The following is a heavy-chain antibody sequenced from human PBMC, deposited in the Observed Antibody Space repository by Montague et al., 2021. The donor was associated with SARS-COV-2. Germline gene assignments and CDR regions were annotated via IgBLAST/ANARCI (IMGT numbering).Heavy chain of an antibody. CDR1: GGSFSGYY. D-gene: IGHD2-15*01. V-gene: IGHV4-34*01. J-gene: IGHJ6*02. Sequence: SETLSLTCAVYGGSFSGYYWSWIRQPPGKGLEWIGEINHSGSTNYNPSLKSRVTISVDTSKNQFSLKLSSVTAADTAVYYCARGSGCSGGRCYFALDPYYYYGMDVWGQGTTVTVSS. CDR3: ARGSGCSGGRCYFALDPYYYYGMDV. CDR2: INHSGST.